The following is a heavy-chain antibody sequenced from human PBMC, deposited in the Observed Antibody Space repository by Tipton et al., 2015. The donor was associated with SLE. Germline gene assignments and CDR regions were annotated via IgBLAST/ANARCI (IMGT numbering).Heavy chain of an antibody. J-gene: IGHJ1*01. CDR3: ARGSASIAAAGTYFQH. Sequence: RSLRLSCAASGFTFSSYGMHWVRQAPGKGLEWVAVIWYDGSNKYYADSVKGRFTISRDNSKNTLYLQMNSLRAEDTAVYYCARGSASIAAAGTYFQHWGQGTLVTVSS. CDR1: GFTFSSYG. D-gene: IGHD6-13*01. CDR2: IWYDGSNK. V-gene: IGHV3-33*01.